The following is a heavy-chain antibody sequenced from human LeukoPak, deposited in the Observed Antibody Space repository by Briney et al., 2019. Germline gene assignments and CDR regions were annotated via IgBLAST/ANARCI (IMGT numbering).Heavy chain of an antibody. D-gene: IGHD4-11*01. CDR1: GYTFTSYY. CDR3: ARGGLVDYSNYGRFDY. Sequence: ASVKVSCKASGYTFTSYYMHWVRQAPGQGLEWMGIINPSGGSTSYAQKFQGRVTMTRDTSTSTVYMELSSLRSEDTDVYYCARGGLVDYSNYGRFDYWGQGTLVTVSS. J-gene: IGHJ4*02. CDR2: INPSGGST. V-gene: IGHV1-46*01.